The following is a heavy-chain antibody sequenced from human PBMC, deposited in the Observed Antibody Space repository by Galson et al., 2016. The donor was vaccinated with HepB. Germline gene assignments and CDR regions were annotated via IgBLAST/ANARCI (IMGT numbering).Heavy chain of an antibody. Sequence: SETLSLTCSVSGGPISSYYWSWIRQPPGKGLEWIGYIYYSGNTNYNPSLKSRLSISLDTSENQFSLKLSSVTAADTAIYYCARGFQEDGYYYFGLDVWGQGTTVAVSS. V-gene: IGHV4-59*01. CDR3: ARGFQEDGYYYFGLDV. CDR2: IYYSGNT. D-gene: IGHD5-24*01. CDR1: GGPISSYY. J-gene: IGHJ6*02.